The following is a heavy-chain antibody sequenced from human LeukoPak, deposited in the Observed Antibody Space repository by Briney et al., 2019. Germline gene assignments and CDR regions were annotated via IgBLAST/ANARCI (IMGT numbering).Heavy chain of an antibody. Sequence: GGSLRLSCTASGFTFGDYAMSWVRQAPGKGLEWVGFIRSKAYGGTTEYAASVKGEFTISRDDSKSIAYLQMNSLKTEDTAVYYCTRVRELLYYYYGMDVWGQGTTVTVSS. CDR3: TRVRELLYYYYGMDV. D-gene: IGHD1-26*01. CDR1: GFTFGDYA. V-gene: IGHV3-49*04. J-gene: IGHJ6*02. CDR2: IRSKAYGGTT.